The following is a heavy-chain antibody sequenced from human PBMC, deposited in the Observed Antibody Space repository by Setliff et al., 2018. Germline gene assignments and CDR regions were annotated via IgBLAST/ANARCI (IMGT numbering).Heavy chain of an antibody. V-gene: IGHV4-34*12. CDR1: GYSISSGYI. J-gene: IGHJ4*02. CDR2: IIHRGST. CDR3: ARSFSRREKFLLDY. Sequence: SETLSLTCTVSGYSISSGYIWSWIRQPPGKRLEWIGEIIHRGSTNYNPSLKSRVTISMDTSKNQFSLKVSSVTAADTAVYYCARSFSRREKFLLDYWGQGALVTVSS.